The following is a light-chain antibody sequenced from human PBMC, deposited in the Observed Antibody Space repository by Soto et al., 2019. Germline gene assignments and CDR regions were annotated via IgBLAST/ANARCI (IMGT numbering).Light chain of an antibody. CDR1: QSVSSNY. Sequence: EIVLTQSPGTLSLSPGERATLSCRACQSVSSNYLAWYQQKPGQAPRLLIYGASSRATGIPDRFSGSGSGTDFTLTISRLEPEDFVVYYCQQYGSSPPLTFGGGTKVEIK. CDR2: GAS. V-gene: IGKV3-20*01. J-gene: IGKJ4*01. CDR3: QQYGSSPPLT.